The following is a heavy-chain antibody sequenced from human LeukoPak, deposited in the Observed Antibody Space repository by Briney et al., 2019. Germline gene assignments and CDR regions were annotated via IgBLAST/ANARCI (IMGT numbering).Heavy chain of an antibody. CDR2: INAGNGNT. CDR3: ARAQYSSGWYPGGDYYYGMDV. D-gene: IGHD6-19*01. V-gene: IGHV1-3*01. J-gene: IGHJ6*02. Sequence: GASVKVSCKASGYTFTSYAMHWVRQAPGQRLEWMGWINAGNGNTKYSQKFQGRVTITRDTSASTAYMELSSLRSEDTAVYYCARAQYSSGWYPGGDYYYGMDVWGQGTTVTVSS. CDR1: GYTFTSYA.